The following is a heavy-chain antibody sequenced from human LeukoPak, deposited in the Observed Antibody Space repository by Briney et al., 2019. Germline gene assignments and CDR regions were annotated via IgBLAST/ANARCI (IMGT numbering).Heavy chain of an antibody. CDR1: GYTFTRHY. CDR2: INPSSGGT. J-gene: IGHJ4*02. Sequence: ASVKVSCKASGYTFTRHYMNWVRQAPGQGLEWMGKINPSSGGTGYAQKFQGRVTMTRDTSTSTVYMELSSLRSEDTAVYYCARGLPAITIFGVVYDYWGQGTLVTVSS. V-gene: IGHV1-46*01. D-gene: IGHD3-3*01. CDR3: ARGLPAITIFGVVYDY.